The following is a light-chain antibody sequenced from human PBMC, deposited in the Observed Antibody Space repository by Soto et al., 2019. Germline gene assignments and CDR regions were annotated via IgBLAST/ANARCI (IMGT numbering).Light chain of an antibody. Sequence: QSVLTQPASVSGSPGQSITISCSGTSSDVGGYNYVSWYQQHPGKAPKLMIYDVSNRPSGVSNRFSGSESGNTASLTISGLQAEDEADYYCSSYSSSSSNVLFGGGTKLTVL. CDR2: DVS. CDR3: SSYSSSSSNVL. V-gene: IGLV2-14*01. J-gene: IGLJ2*01. CDR1: SSDVGGYNY.